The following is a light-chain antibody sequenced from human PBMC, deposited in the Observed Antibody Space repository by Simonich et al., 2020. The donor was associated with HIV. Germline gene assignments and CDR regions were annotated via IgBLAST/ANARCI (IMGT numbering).Light chain of an antibody. Sequence: DIQLTQSPSSLSASVGDRVPIHCRASQSISSYLNWYQQKPGKAPKLLIYAASSLQSGFPARFSGSGSGTDFTLTINSLQPEDFATYYCQQSYSTLYTFGQGTKLEIK. V-gene: IGKV1-39*01. CDR2: AAS. CDR1: QSISSY. CDR3: QQSYSTLYT. J-gene: IGKJ2*01.